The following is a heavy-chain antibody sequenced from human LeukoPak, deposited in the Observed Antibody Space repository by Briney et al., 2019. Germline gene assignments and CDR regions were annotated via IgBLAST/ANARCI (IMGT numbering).Heavy chain of an antibody. V-gene: IGHV3-23*01. CDR1: GFTFSNYG. J-gene: IGHJ4*02. CDR2: LTSSGGST. D-gene: IGHD2-2*01. CDR3: ARVMGRYCSSTSCYVDH. Sequence: GGSLRLSCAASGFTFSNYGLSWVRQAPGKGLEWVSGLTSSGGSTYYADSVKGRFTISRDNSKNTLYLQMNSLRAEDTAVYYCARVMGRYCSSTSCYVDHWGQGTLVTVSS.